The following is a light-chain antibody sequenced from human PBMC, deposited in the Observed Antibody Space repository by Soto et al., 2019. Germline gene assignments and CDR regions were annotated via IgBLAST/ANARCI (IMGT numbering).Light chain of an antibody. Sequence: QSALTQPRSVSGPPGQSVTISCTGTSSDVGGYTYVSWYQQHPGKAPKLMIYDVSKRPSGVPDRFSGSKSGNTASLTISGLQAEDEADYYCCSYAGSYTYVFGTGTKVTV. J-gene: IGLJ1*01. V-gene: IGLV2-11*01. CDR3: CSYAGSYTYV. CDR1: SSDVGGYTY. CDR2: DVS.